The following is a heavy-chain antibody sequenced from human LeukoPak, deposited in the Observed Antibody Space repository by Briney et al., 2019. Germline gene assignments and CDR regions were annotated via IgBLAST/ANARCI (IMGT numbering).Heavy chain of an antibody. CDR2: ISYDGSNK. V-gene: IGHV3-30-3*01. CDR1: GFTFSSYA. CDR3: AREGIQLWFGGVGDWFDP. J-gene: IGHJ5*02. Sequence: PGGSLRLSCAASGFTFSSYAMHWVRQAPGKGLEWVAIISYDGSNKYYADSVKGRFTNSRDNSKNTLYLQMNSLRAEDTAFYYCAREGIQLWFGGVGDWFDPWGQGTLVTVSS. D-gene: IGHD5-18*01.